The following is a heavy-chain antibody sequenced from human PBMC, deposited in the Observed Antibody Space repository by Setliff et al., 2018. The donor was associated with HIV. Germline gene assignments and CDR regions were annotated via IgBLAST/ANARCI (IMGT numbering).Heavy chain of an antibody. V-gene: IGHV4-39*01. J-gene: IGHJ4*02. CDR2: IYYTGRS. D-gene: IGHD3-10*01. CDR1: GGSISSSDYY. CDR3: GRENPGDY. Sequence: SETPSLTCTVSGGSISSSDYYWGWIRQPPGKGLGWIGSIYYTGRSFHNPSLKSRITISVDTSKNQFSLKLSSVTAADTAVYYCGRENPGDYWGQGTLVTVSS.